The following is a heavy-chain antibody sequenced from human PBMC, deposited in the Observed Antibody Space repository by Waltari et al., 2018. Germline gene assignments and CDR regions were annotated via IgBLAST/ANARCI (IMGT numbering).Heavy chain of an antibody. Sequence: EVQLVESGGGFVQPGGSLRLSCAASGISVNINHMSWVRQAPGKGLEWVSVIYGGGTTYYADSVKGRFTISRDNSKNTLYLQMYSLRAEDTALYYCARGYCSGGSCFYGMDVWGQGTTVTVSS. CDR2: IYGGGTT. V-gene: IGHV3-66*01. J-gene: IGHJ6*02. CDR3: ARGYCSGGSCFYGMDV. D-gene: IGHD2-15*01. CDR1: GISVNINH.